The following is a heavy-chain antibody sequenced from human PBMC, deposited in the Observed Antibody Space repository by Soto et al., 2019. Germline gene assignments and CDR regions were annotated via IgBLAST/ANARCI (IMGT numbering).Heavy chain of an antibody. CDR3: ASSSLYRMDV. CDR1: GYSISIGCS. CDR2: IYHSGST. J-gene: IGHJ6*02. Sequence: SQSLSLTCTFAGYSISIGCSWGWIRQPPGTGLAWIGSIYHSGSTYYNPSLKSRVTISVDTSKNQFSLKVGSVTAADTAVYYGASSSLYRMDVWGQGTTVTASS. V-gene: IGHV4-38-2*02.